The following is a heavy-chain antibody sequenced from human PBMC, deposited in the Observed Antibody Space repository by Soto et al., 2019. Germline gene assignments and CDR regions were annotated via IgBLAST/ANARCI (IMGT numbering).Heavy chain of an antibody. CDR3: ARGYYDSSGYWDDAFDI. Sequence: SETLSLTCTVSGGSISSYYWSWIRRPPGKGLEWIGYIYYSGSTNYNPSLKSRVTISVDTSKNQFSLKLSSVTAADTAVYYCARGYYDSSGYWDDAFDIWGQGTMVTVSS. J-gene: IGHJ3*02. CDR1: GGSISSYY. CDR2: IYYSGST. D-gene: IGHD3-22*01. V-gene: IGHV4-59*01.